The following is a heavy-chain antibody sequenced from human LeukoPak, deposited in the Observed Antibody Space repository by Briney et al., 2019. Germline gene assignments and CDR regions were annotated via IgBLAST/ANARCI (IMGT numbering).Heavy chain of an antibody. V-gene: IGHV1-69*05. CDR1: GGTFSSYA. CDR2: IIPIFGTA. J-gene: IGHJ3*02. D-gene: IGHD3-10*01. CDR3: ARDRVTMVRGDVDPFDI. Sequence: ASVKVSCKASGGTFSSYAISWVRQAPGQGLEWMGGIIPIFGTANYAQKFQGRVTITTEESTSTAYMELSSLRSEDTAVYYCARDRVTMVRGDVDPFDIWGQGTMVTVSS.